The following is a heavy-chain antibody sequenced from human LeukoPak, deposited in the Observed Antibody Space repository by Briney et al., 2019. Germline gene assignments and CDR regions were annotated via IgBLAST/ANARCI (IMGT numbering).Heavy chain of an antibody. CDR3: AKGSKTLLFTRDHYIDV. V-gene: IGHV3-21*01. Sequence: GGSLRLSCAASGFTFSSYSMNWVRQAPGKGLEWVSSITRSNYIYYADSVKGRFTISRDNSKSTLYLQMNSLRAEDTAVYYCAKGSKTLLFTRDHYIDVWGKGTTVTISS. CDR1: GFTFSSYS. J-gene: IGHJ6*03. CDR2: ITRSNYI. D-gene: IGHD2-21*02.